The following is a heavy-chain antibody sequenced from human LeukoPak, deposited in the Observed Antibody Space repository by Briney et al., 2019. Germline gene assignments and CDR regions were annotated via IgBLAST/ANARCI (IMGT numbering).Heavy chain of an antibody. Sequence: ASETLSLTCAVYGGSFSGYYWSWIRQPRGKGRVWIGEINHSGSTNYNPSLKSRVTISVDTSKNQFSLKLSSVTAADTAVYYCASWGESSSSWFDPWGQGTLVTVSS. CDR1: GGSFSGYY. V-gene: IGHV4-34*01. J-gene: IGHJ5*02. CDR2: INHSGST. CDR3: ASWGESSSSWFDP. D-gene: IGHD6-6*01.